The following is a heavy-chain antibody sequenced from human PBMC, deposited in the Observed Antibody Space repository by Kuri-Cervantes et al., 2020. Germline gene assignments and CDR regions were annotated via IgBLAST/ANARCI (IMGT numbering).Heavy chain of an antibody. Sequence: GESLKISCAASGFTFSDYYMSWIRQAPGKGLEWVANIKQDGSEKYYVDSVKGRFTISRDNAKNSLYLQMNSLRAEDTAVYYCARVLESWYLDYWGQGTLVTVSS. J-gene: IGHJ4*02. CDR2: IKQDGSEK. V-gene: IGHV3-7*03. CDR3: ARVLESWYLDY. D-gene: IGHD5-24*01. CDR1: GFTFSDYY.